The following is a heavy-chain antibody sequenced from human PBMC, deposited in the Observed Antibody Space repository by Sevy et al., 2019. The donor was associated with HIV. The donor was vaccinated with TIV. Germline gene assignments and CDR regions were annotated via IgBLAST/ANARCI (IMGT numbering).Heavy chain of an antibody. CDR1: GGSISSYY. V-gene: IGHV4-59*08. J-gene: IGHJ4*02. D-gene: IGHD3-9*01. CDR3: ARQPTFYDTLTGYSPQYYFDY. CDR2: IYYSETT. Sequence: SETLSLTCTVSGGSISSYYWSWIRQPPGKGLEWIGYIYYSETTASNPSLKSRVTMSVDTSKNQFSLKLSSVTAADTAVYYCARQPTFYDTLTGYSPQYYFDYWGQGTLVTVSS.